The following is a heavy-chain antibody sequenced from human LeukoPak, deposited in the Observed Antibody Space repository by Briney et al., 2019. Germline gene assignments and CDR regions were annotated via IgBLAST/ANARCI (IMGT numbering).Heavy chain of an antibody. J-gene: IGHJ6*03. Sequence: SETLSLTCTVPGYSISSGYYWGWIRQPPGKGLEWIGSIYHSGSTYYNPSLKSRVTISVDTSKNQFSLKLSSVTAADTAVYYCARTITMVRGVITHYYYYYMDVWGKGTTVTVSS. D-gene: IGHD3-10*01. V-gene: IGHV4-38-2*02. CDR3: ARTITMVRGVITHYYYYYMDV. CDR1: GYSISSGYY. CDR2: IYHSGST.